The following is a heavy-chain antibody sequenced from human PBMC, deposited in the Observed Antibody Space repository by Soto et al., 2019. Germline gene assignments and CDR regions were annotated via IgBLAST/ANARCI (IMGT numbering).Heavy chain of an antibody. Sequence: GGSLRLSCAASGFTFSSYAMHWVRQAPGKGLEWVAVISYDGSNKYYADSVKGRFTISRDNSKNTLYLQMNSLRAEDTAVYYCARTRGHYYDLGGSTNDAFDIWGQGTMVTVSS. D-gene: IGHD3-22*01. CDR1: GFTFSSYA. CDR2: ISYDGSNK. CDR3: ARTRGHYYDLGGSTNDAFDI. V-gene: IGHV3-30-3*01. J-gene: IGHJ3*02.